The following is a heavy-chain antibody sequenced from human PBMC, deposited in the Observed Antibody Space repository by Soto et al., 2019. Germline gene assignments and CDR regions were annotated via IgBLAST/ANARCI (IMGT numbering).Heavy chain of an antibody. CDR1: GYTFTSYA. CDR3: ARGYDSSGYYSPYYFDY. D-gene: IGHD3-22*01. V-gene: IGHV1-46*03. Sequence: VASVKVSCKASGYTFTSYAMHWVRQAPGQGLEWMGIINPSGGSTSYAQKFQGRVTMTRDTSTSTVYMELSSLRSEDTAVYYCARGYDSSGYYSPYYFDYWGQGTLVTVSS. J-gene: IGHJ4*02. CDR2: INPSGGST.